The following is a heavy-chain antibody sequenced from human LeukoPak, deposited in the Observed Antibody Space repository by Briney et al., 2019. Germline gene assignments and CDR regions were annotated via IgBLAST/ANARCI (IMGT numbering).Heavy chain of an antibody. V-gene: IGHV3-23*01. D-gene: IGHD3-22*01. J-gene: IGHJ5*02. Sequence: GGSLRLSCAASGFIFSRNAMSWVRQAPGKGLEWVSTISGSDNDTYYADSVKGRFSISRDNAKNSLYLQLNSLRAEDTAVYYCARVLHKRNYDSSDYYGSWGQGTLVTVSS. CDR2: ISGSDNDT. CDR3: ARVLHKRNYDSSDYYGS. CDR1: GFIFSRNA.